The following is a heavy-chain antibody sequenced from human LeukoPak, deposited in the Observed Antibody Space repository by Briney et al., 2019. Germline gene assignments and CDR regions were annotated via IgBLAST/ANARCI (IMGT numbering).Heavy chain of an antibody. CDR2: IYPGDSDT. CDR3: ARRGPGYCSSTTCYGDAGWFDP. CDR1: GYSFTSNW. D-gene: IGHD2-2*01. J-gene: IGHJ5*02. Sequence: GESLKISCKGSGYSFTSNWIGWVRQMPGKGLEWMGIIYPGDSDTRYSPSFQGQVTISADKSINTAYLQWSRLKASDTAMYYCARRGPGYCSSTTCYGDAGWFDPWGQGTLVTVSS. V-gene: IGHV5-51*01.